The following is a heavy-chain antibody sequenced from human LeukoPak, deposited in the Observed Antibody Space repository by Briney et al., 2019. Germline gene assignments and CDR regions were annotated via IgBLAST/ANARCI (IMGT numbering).Heavy chain of an antibody. Sequence: PVGSLRLSCAASGFTFSRHTMNCVRQAPGKGLEWVSSITRTSSNIYYADSVKSRCTPSRDNTRNTLYLQIRRLRAADTAVYYCARDLYCGDVNCYFRRSFDLWGQGTMVIVSS. D-gene: IGHD2-15*01. J-gene: IGHJ3*01. CDR3: ARDLYCGDVNCYFRRSFDL. CDR2: ITRTSSNI. CDR1: GFTFSRHT. V-gene: IGHV3-21*01.